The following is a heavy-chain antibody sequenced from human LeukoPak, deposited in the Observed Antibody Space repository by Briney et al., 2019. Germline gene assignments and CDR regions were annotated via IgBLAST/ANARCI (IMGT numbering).Heavy chain of an antibody. V-gene: IGHV3-23*01. CDR2: ISGSGGST. J-gene: IGHJ3*02. Sequence: GSLRLSCAASGFTFSSYAMSWVRQAPGKGLEWVSAISGSGGSTYYADSVKGRFTISRHNSKNTLYLQMNSLRAEDTAVYYCAKGYDTLTGYYTAFDIWGQGTMVTVSS. D-gene: IGHD3-9*01. CDR1: GFTFSSYA. CDR3: AKGYDTLTGYYTAFDI.